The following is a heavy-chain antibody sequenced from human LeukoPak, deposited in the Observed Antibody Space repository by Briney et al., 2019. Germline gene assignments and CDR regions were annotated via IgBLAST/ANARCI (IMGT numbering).Heavy chain of an antibody. CDR3: ASPGTVDTAWSLDY. V-gene: IGHV3-7*01. CDR1: GFTFSSYW. D-gene: IGHD5-18*01. CDR2: IKQDGSEK. Sequence: PGGSLRLSCAASGFTFSSYWMSWVRQAPGKGLEWVANIKQDGSEKYYVDSVKGRFTISRDNAKNSLYLQMNSLRAEDTAVYYCASPGTVDTAWSLDYWGQGTPVTVSS. J-gene: IGHJ4*02.